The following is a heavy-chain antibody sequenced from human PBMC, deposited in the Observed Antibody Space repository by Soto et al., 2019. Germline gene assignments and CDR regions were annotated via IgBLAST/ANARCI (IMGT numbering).Heavy chain of an antibody. Sequence: SETLSLTCTVSCGSISSGDYYWSWIRQPPGKGLEWIGYIYYSGSTYYNPSLKSRVTISVDTSKNQFSLKLSSVTAADTAVYYCARARGPYDYGDPYYFDYWGQGTLVTVSS. CDR3: ARARGPYDYGDPYYFDY. D-gene: IGHD4-17*01. V-gene: IGHV4-30-4*01. CDR1: CGSISSGDYY. J-gene: IGHJ4*02. CDR2: IYYSGST.